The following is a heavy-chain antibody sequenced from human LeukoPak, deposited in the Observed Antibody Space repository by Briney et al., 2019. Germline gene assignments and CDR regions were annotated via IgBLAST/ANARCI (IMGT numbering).Heavy chain of an antibody. CDR2: INWNSVST. V-gene: IGHV3-20*04. D-gene: IGHD2-15*01. CDR1: GFTFADYG. J-gene: IGHJ6*03. CDR3: ARALGWSRPQYYYYMDV. Sequence: PGGSLRLSCAASGFTFADYGMSWVRHAPGKGLEWVSGINWNSVSTYYADSVKGRFTISRDNAKNSLYLQMNSLRAEDTALYYCARALGWSRPQYYYYMDVWGKGTTVTVSS.